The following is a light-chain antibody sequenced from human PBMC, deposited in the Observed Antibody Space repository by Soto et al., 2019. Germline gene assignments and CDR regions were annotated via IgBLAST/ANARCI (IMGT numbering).Light chain of an antibody. CDR1: QDISNW. CDR2: AAS. Sequence: DKQMTQSPSSLSAYVGDRVTITCRASQDISNWLAWYQQKPGKAPKLLTYAASTLESGVPSRFSGSGSGTDFTLTISRLEPEDFAVYYCQQYGSSGTFGQGTKVDIK. CDR3: QQYGSSGT. J-gene: IGKJ1*01. V-gene: IGKV1-12*01.